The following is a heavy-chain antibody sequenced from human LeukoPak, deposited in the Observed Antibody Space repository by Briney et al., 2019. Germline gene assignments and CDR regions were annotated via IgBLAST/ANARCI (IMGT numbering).Heavy chain of an antibody. D-gene: IGHD3-22*01. CDR2: IYSGGST. Sequence: GGSLRLSYAASGFTVSSNYMSWVRQAPGKGLEWVSVIYSGGSTYYADSVKGRFTISRDNSKNTLYLQMNSLRAEDTAVYYCARDGTYYYDSSGETWGQGTLVTVSS. V-gene: IGHV3-53*01. CDR3: ARDGTYYYDSSGET. CDR1: GFTVSSNY. J-gene: IGHJ5*02.